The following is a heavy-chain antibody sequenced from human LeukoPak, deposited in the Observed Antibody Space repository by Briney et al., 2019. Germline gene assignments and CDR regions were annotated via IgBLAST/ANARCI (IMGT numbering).Heavy chain of an antibody. CDR3: AKDIRREWLGLLNYYYGMVV. CDR2: ISGDGGST. Sequence: PGGSLRLSCAASGFSFDAYAMHWVRQAPGKGLEWVSFISGDGGSTYYADSVKGRFTISRDNSKNSLYLQMNSLRTEDTALYYCAKDIRREWLGLLNYYYGMVVWGQGTTVTVCS. CDR1: GFSFDAYA. J-gene: IGHJ6*02. V-gene: IGHV3-43*02. D-gene: IGHD3-3*01.